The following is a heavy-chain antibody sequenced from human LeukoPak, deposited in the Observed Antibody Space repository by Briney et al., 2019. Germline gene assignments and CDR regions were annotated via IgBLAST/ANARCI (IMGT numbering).Heavy chain of an antibody. J-gene: IGHJ4*02. V-gene: IGHV1-18*01. Sequence: GASVKVSCKASGYIFTGYYIHWVRQAPGQGLEWMGWISAYNGNTNYAQKLQGRVTMTTDTSTSTAYMELRSLRSDDTAVYYCARLTNYYDSSGLPYWGQGTLVTVSS. D-gene: IGHD3-22*01. CDR1: GYIFTGYY. CDR3: ARLTNYYDSSGLPY. CDR2: ISAYNGNT.